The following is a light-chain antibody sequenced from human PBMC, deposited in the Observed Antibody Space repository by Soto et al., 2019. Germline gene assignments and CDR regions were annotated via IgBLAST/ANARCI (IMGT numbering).Light chain of an antibody. CDR2: YAS. CDR3: QQYNDWPPIT. Sequence: EVMMTQSPATLSVSPGDTATLSCRVSQSIGNNVAWYQQRPGQVPRLLIYYASTRATDVPARFSGSGSGTEFTLTISSLQSEDFALYYCQQYNDWPPITFGQGTRLEI. J-gene: IGKJ5*01. CDR1: QSIGNN. V-gene: IGKV3-15*01.